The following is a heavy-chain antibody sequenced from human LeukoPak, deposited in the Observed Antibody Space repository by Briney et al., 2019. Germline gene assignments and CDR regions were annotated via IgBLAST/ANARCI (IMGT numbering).Heavy chain of an antibody. J-gene: IGHJ4*02. CDR3: ARQVVAVAGTGYFDY. D-gene: IGHD6-19*01. Sequence: SETLSLTCTVSGGSIRSSSYYWGWIRQPPGKGLEWIGSIYCSGSTYYNASLKSRGTISVDTSKNQFSLKLNSVTAADTAVYFCARQVVAVAGTGYFDYWGQGTLVTVSS. CDR2: IYCSGST. V-gene: IGHV4-39*01. CDR1: GGSIRSSSYY.